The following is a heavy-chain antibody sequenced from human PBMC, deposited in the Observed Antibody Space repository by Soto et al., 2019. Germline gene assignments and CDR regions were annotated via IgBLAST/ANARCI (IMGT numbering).Heavy chain of an antibody. J-gene: IGHJ4*02. Sequence: QVQLVQSGAEMKKPGSSVKVSCQSSGGTFNTYAMNWVRQAPGQGPEWMGDISPMFGAANYAPKFQGRVPSTAGESTGTSYMQLSSLTSEDTALYFCAREVQVHTPAFVYWGQGTLVTVSS. CDR1: GGTFNTYA. V-gene: IGHV1-69*19. CDR2: ISPMFGAA. CDR3: AREVQVHTPAFVY. D-gene: IGHD3-10*01.